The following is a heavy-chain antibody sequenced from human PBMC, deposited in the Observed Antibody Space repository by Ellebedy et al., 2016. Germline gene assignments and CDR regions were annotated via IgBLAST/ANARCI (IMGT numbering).Heavy chain of an antibody. CDR1: GYSFTSYW. D-gene: IGHD2/OR15-2a*01. V-gene: IGHV5-51*01. Sequence: GESLKISCKDSGYSFTSYWIGWVCQMSGKGLEWMGIIHPGDSETRHNPSFQGQVTISVDKSISTAYLQWSSLKASDTAMYYCARLPSMDPRDYFDYWGQGTLVTVSS. CDR3: ARLPSMDPRDYFDY. CDR2: IHPGDSET. J-gene: IGHJ4*02.